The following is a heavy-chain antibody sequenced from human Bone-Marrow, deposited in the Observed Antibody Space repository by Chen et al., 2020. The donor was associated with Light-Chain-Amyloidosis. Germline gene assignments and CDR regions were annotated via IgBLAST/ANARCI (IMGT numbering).Heavy chain of an antibody. CDR3: ARGGVGFFPVPFDL. D-gene: IGHD3-16*01. Sequence: EMQLVESGGGLIQPGGSLRLACAISGFNVSTNYMSWVRQAPGRGLDWVSVIFIGGATSYAASVKARIRISRDTLKNIVYLHMDNLRAEDTAFYYCARGGVGFFPVPFDLWGHGVLVTVSS. J-gene: IGHJ4*01. CDR2: IFIGGAT. V-gene: IGHV3-53*01. CDR1: GFNVSTNY.